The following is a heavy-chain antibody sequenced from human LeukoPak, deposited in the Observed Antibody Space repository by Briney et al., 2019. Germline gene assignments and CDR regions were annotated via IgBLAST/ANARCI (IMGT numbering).Heavy chain of an antibody. CDR3: VRVGKRGSYPFDY. CDR1: GFTFNIYW. D-gene: IGHD3-16*01. J-gene: IGHJ4*02. Sequence: GGSLRLSCSASGFTFNIYWMTWVRHPPGKGLEWLSNIKQDGSEQYYVDSVKGRFTISRDNAKNSLYLQMDSLRAEDTAVYYCVRVGKRGSYPFDYWGEGSLVTVS. CDR2: IKQDGSEQ. V-gene: IGHV3-7*05.